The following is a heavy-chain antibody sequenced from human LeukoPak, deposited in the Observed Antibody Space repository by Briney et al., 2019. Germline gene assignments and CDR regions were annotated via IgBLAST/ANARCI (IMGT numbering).Heavy chain of an antibody. J-gene: IGHJ4*02. Sequence: GGSLRLSCAASGFTFSSYAMHWVRQAPGKGLEWVAVISYDGSNKYYADSVKGRFTISRDNAKNSLYLQMNGLRAEDTAVYYCARDRGWLTFDYWGQGTLVTVSS. CDR2: ISYDGSNK. D-gene: IGHD5-24*01. CDR3: ARDRGWLTFDY. CDR1: GFTFSSYA. V-gene: IGHV3-30*04.